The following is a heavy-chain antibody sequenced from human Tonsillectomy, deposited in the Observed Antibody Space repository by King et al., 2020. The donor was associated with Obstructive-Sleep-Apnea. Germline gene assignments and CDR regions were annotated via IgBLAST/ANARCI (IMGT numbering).Heavy chain of an antibody. Sequence: EVQLVESGGGLVKPGGSLRLSCAASGFSFKNAWMNWVRQAPGKGLEWVGRIKSKIDGGTTDYAAPVKGRFAISRDDSKNTLFLQMNSLKTEDTAVYYCTTDAEAVLLVYGVFDYWGQGTLVTVSS. CDR3: TTDAEAVLLVYGVFDY. J-gene: IGHJ4*02. CDR2: IKSKIDGGTT. D-gene: IGHD2-8*01. V-gene: IGHV3-15*01. CDR1: GFSFKNAW.